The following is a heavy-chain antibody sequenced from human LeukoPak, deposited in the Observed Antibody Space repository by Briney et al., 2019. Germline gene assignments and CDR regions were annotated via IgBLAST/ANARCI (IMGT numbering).Heavy chain of an antibody. CDR1: GDSVSSNSVT. D-gene: IGHD2-2*01. CDR3: ARRLTQYDCFDP. CDR2: TYYRSTWYN. J-gene: IGHJ5*02. Sequence: SQALSLTCAISGDSVSSNSVTWNWIRQSTSRGLEWLGRTYYRSTWYNDYAVSVRGRITVNPDTSKNQFSLHLNSVTPEDTAVYYCARRLTQYDCFDPWGQGILVTVSS. V-gene: IGHV6-1*01.